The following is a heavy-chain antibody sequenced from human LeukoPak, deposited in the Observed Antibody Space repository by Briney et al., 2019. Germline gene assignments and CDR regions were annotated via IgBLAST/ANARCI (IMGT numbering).Heavy chain of an antibody. V-gene: IGHV3-48*03. CDR1: GFTFSSYA. D-gene: IGHD1-14*01. CDR2: ISSSGSTT. Sequence: GGSLRLSCAASGFTFSSYAMHWVRQAPGKGLEWVSYISSSGSTTYYADSMKGRFTISRDNAKNSLYLQMNSLRAEDTAVYYCARSPAGANYYLDVWGKGTTVTISS. J-gene: IGHJ6*03. CDR3: ARSPAGANYYLDV.